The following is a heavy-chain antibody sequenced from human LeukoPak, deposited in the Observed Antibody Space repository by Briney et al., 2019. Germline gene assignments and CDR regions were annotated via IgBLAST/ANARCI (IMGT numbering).Heavy chain of an antibody. Sequence: GGSLRLSCAASGLAVSTTYMNWVRQAPGKGLEWVSVIYDDGSTAYSDSVEGRFTISRDTFKNTVYLQMSSLRVEDTAVYYCARDGGHWSFDCWGQGTLVTVSS. CDR3: ARDGGHWSFDC. CDR2: IYDDGST. J-gene: IGHJ4*02. D-gene: IGHD1-1*01. CDR1: GLAVSTTY. V-gene: IGHV3-66*01.